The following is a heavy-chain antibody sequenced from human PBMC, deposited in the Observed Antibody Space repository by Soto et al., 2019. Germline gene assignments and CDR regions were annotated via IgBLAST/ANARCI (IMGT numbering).Heavy chain of an antibody. Sequence: GGSLRLSCEVSGFTFSNYWMHWVRQAPGKGLVWVSRINSDGSDTTYADSVKGRFTISRDNARNTLFLQMNNLRGDYTALYYCARDNSGPAEYWGQRPMVSVSS. CDR3: ARDNSGPAEY. CDR1: GFTFSNYW. D-gene: IGHD6-19*01. J-gene: IGHJ4*02. V-gene: IGHV3-74*01. CDR2: INSDGSDT.